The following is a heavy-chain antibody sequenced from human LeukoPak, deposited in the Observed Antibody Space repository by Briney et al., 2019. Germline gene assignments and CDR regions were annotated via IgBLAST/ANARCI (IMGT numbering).Heavy chain of an antibody. V-gene: IGHV4-30-4*01. CDR3: ARGARYFDWLLPIDY. CDR2: IYYSGST. D-gene: IGHD3-9*01. J-gene: IGHJ4*02. CDR1: GGSISSGDYY. Sequence: PSETLSLTCAVSGGSISSGDYYWSWIRQPPGKGLEWIGYIYYSGSTYYNPSLKSRVTISVDTSKNQFSLKLSPVTAADTAVYYCARGARYFDWLLPIDYWGQGTLVTVSS.